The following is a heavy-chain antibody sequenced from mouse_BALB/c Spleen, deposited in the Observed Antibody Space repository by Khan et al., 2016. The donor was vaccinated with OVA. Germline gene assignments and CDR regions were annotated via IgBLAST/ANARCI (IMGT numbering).Heavy chain of an antibody. D-gene: IGHD1-1*01. CDR3: ARSYYGAWFTY. CDR2: IYPGSGST. Sequence: QVQLQQSGPELVKPGASVKMSCKASGYTFSDYVISWVKLRTGQGLEWIGEIYPGSGSTYYNEKFKGKATLTADKPSSTAYMQLSSLTSEDSAVYCCARSYYGAWFTYWGQGTLVTVS. J-gene: IGHJ3*01. V-gene: IGHV1-81*01. CDR1: GYTFSDYV.